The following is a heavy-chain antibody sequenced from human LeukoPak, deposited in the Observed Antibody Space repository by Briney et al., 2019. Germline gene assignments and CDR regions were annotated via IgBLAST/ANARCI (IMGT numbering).Heavy chain of an antibody. CDR1: GYGFSSYW. Sequence: GESLKISCKGSGYGFSSYWIGWVRQMPGKGLEYMGIICPGDSDTRYSQSFQGQVTISADKSITTAYLQWSSLKASDTAMYYCARHTTVGGSLRFDYWGQGALVSVSS. CDR2: ICPGDSDT. D-gene: IGHD4-23*01. V-gene: IGHV5-51*01. J-gene: IGHJ4*02. CDR3: ARHTTVGGSLRFDY.